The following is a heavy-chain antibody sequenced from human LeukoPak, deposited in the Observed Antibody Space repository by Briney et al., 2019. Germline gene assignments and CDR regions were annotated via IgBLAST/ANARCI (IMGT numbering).Heavy chain of an antibody. Sequence: PGGSLRLSCAASGFTFSSYWMSWVRQAPGKGLEWVANIKQDGSEKYYVDSVKGRFTISRDNAKNSLYLQMNSLRAEDTAVYYCARNPAPGVLEWLYRPAPFDYWGQGTLVTVSS. V-gene: IGHV3-7*01. J-gene: IGHJ4*02. CDR2: IKQDGSEK. D-gene: IGHD3-3*01. CDR1: GFTFSSYW. CDR3: ARNPAPGVLEWLYRPAPFDY.